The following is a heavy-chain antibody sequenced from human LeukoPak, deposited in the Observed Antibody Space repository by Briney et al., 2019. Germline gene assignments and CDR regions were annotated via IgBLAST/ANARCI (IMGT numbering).Heavy chain of an antibody. D-gene: IGHD3-10*01. CDR2: IWYDGSNK. CDR3: ARETFGEFAYYFDY. V-gene: IGHV3-33*01. Sequence: GGSLRLSCAASGFTFSSYGMHWVRQAPGKGLEWVAVIWYDGSNKYCADSVKGRFTISRDNSKNTLYLQMNSLRAEDTAVYYCARETFGEFAYYFDYWGQGTLVTVSS. CDR1: GFTFSSYG. J-gene: IGHJ4*02.